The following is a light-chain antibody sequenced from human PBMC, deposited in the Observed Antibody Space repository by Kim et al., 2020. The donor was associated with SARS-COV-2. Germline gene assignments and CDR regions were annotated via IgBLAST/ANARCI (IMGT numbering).Light chain of an antibody. Sequence: VSPGQTARLTCSGDAWPKQYAYWYQQKPGQAPVLVIYKDIERPSGIPERFSGSSSGTTVTLTISGVQAEDEADYYCQSADSSGTWVFGGGTQLTVL. J-gene: IGLJ3*02. CDR3: QSADSSGTWV. CDR2: KDI. CDR1: AWPKQY. V-gene: IGLV3-25*03.